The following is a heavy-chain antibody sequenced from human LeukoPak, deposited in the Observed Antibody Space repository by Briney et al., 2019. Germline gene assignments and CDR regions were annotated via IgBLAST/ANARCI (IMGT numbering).Heavy chain of an antibody. CDR1: GNSLSELS. D-gene: IGHD3-3*01. CDR2: FDPEEAKM. J-gene: IGHJ4*02. CDR3: TTRSGDFWSGFVN. V-gene: IGHV1-24*01. Sequence: VASVTVSCKVSGNSLSELSIQWVRQAPGKGLECLGGFDPEEAKMVYAQIFQGRVTMTEDTSTQTAYMELSGLTSDDTAVYYCTTRSGDFWSGFVNWGQGTLVTVSS.